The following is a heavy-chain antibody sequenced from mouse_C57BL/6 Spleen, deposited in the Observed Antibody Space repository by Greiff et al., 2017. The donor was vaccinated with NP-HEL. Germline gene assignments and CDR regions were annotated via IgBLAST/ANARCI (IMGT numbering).Heavy chain of an antibody. Sequence: QVQLQQPGAELVRPGSSVKLSCKASGYTFTSYWMHWVKQRPIQGLEWIGNIDPSDSETHYNQKFKDKATLTVDKSSSTAYMQLSSLTSEDSAVYYCAREDYYGSSGYWGQGTTLTVSS. D-gene: IGHD1-1*01. CDR2: IDPSDSET. J-gene: IGHJ2*01. CDR1: GYTFTSYW. CDR3: AREDYYGSSGY. V-gene: IGHV1-52*01.